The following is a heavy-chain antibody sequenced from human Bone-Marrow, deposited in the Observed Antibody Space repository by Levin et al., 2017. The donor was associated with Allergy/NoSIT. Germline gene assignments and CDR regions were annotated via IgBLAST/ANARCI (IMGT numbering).Heavy chain of an antibody. CDR1: GFTFSGSA. V-gene: IGHV3-73*01. D-gene: IGHD5-18*01. CDR2: IRSKANSYAT. Sequence: GESLKISCAASGFTFSGSAMHWVRQASGKGLEWVGRIRSKANSYATAYAASVKGRFTISRDDSKNTAYLQMNSLKTEDTAVYYCTRRAVDTAMDWGQGTLVTVSS. CDR3: TRRAVDTAMD. J-gene: IGHJ4*02.